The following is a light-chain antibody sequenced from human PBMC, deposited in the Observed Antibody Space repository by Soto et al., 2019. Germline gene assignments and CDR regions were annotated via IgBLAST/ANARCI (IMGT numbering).Light chain of an antibody. CDR2: AAS. CDR3: QQLNSYPHT. J-gene: IGKJ4*01. V-gene: IGKV1-9*01. CDR1: QGISSY. Sequence: ITLNQSPSSLSATVGDRVTITCRASQGISSYLAWYQQKPGKAPKLLIYAASTLQSGVPSRFSGSGSGTDFTLTISSLQPEDFATYYCQQLNSYPHTFGGGTKVDI.